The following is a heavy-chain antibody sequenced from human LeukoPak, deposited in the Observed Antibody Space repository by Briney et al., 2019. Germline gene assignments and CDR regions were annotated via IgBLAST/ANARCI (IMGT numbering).Heavy chain of an antibody. V-gene: IGHV1-46*01. CDR1: GYLFTSYY. D-gene: IGHD3-3*01. J-gene: IGHJ4*02. CDR3: ARVHDFWSGLFDY. CDR2: INPLGGST. Sequence: ASVKVSCKASGYLFTSYYIHWVPQAPGQGLEWMGIINPLGGSTPYAHKFQDRVTMTRDTSTSTVYMELSTLRSEDTAVYYCARVHDFWSGLFDYWGQGTLVTVSS.